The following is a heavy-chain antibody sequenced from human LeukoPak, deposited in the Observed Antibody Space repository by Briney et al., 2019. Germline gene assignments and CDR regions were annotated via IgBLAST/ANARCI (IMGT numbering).Heavy chain of an antibody. J-gene: IGHJ3*02. Sequence: GGSLRLSCTASGFTFSIYWMHWVRQAPGKGLVWVSHINSDGSYTTYADSVKGRFTISRDNAKNTLYLQMNSLRAEDTAVYYCARDSSYINAIWGQGTMVTVSS. V-gene: IGHV3-74*01. D-gene: IGHD3-22*01. CDR2: INSDGSYT. CDR3: ARDSSYINAI. CDR1: GFTFSIYW.